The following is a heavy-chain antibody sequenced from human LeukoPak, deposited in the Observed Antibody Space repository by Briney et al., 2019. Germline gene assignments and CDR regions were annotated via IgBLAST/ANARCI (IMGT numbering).Heavy chain of an antibody. J-gene: IGHJ4*02. CDR3: AREGDYGLGY. Sequence: SETLSLTCAVYGGSFSGYYWSWIRHPPGKGLEWIGEINHSGSTNYNPSLKSRVTISVDTSKNQFSLKLSSVTAADTAVYYCAREGDYGLGYWGQGTLVTVSS. V-gene: IGHV4-34*01. D-gene: IGHD4-17*01. CDR1: GGSFSGYY. CDR2: INHSGST.